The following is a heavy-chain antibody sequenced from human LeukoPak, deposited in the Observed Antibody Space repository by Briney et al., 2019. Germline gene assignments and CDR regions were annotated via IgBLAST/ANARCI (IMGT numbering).Heavy chain of an antibody. CDR3: ARTKSGSFDI. CDR1: RFTFSIYN. V-gene: IGHV3-21*01. J-gene: IGHJ3*02. D-gene: IGHD3-3*01. Sequence: PGGSLRLSCAASRFTFSIYNVNWVRQAPGKGLEWVSFVSTSSTYMNYADSVKGRFTISRDDAKNSLYLQMNSLRAEDTAVYHCARTKSGSFDIWGQGTMVTVSS. CDR2: VSTSSTYM.